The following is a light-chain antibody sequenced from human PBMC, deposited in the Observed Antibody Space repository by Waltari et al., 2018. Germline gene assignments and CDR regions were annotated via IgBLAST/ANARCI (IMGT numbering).Light chain of an antibody. CDR3: LQYSRSPYS. CDR2: KAS. Sequence: IQMTQSPSSLSASVGDTVTLTCRASQSISSWLAWYQQKPGKARKLLIYKASSLQSGVPSRFSGSGAGKDFTLTSSSLQPEDFATYYCLQYSRSPYSFGQGTKVEIK. CDR1: QSISSW. V-gene: IGKV1-12*01. J-gene: IGKJ2*03.